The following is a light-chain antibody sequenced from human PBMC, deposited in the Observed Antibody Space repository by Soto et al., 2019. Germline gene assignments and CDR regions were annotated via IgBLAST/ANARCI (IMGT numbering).Light chain of an antibody. J-gene: IGKJ3*01. CDR3: QQYGRSPVT. Sequence: EIVLTQSPATLSLSPGERATLSCRASQTVSSSLAWYQQKPGQAPRLLIYEASNRATGIPARFSGSGSGADFTLTISSLEPEDFATYSCQQYGRSPVTFGPGTKVDIK. CDR2: EAS. CDR1: QTVSSS. V-gene: IGKV3-11*01.